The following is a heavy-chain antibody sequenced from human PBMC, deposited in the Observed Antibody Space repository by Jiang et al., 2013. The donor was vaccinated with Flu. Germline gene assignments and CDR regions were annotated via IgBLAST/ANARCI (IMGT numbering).Heavy chain of an antibody. CDR2: IKQDGSEK. D-gene: IGHD3-10*01. CDR3: ARVNYYYSGSGSCHFDY. CDR1: GFTFNKYW. Sequence: QLLESGGGLVQPGGSLRLSCAASGFTFNKYWMSWVRQAPGKGLEWVANIKQDGSEKYYVDSVKGRFTISRDNAKNSLYLQMNSLRAEDTDMYYCARVNYYYSGSGSCHFDYWGQGTLVTVSS. J-gene: IGHJ4*02. V-gene: IGHV3-7*03.